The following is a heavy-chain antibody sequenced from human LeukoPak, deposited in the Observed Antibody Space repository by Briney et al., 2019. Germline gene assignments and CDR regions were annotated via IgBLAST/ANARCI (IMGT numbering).Heavy chain of an antibody. CDR2: SRSKVNSYTT. Sequence: GVLTLSCAASGFTFSDHNIYWIRQAPGKGLEWIGRSRSKVNSYTTDYAASVRDRFTISRDESKSSVFLQMNSLKTEDTAVYYCAWGDAYCSGDCFSDWGQGTLVTVSA. D-gene: IGHD2-21*02. CDR1: GFTFSDHN. J-gene: IGHJ4*02. CDR3: AWGDAYCSGDCFSD. V-gene: IGHV3-72*01.